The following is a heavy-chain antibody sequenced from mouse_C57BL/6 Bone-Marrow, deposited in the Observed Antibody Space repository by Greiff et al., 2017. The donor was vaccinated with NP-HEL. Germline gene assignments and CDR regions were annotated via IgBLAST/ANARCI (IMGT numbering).Heavy chain of an antibody. CDR1: GYTFTGYW. CDR3: ARKRVGSRGSYEGWFAY. D-gene: IGHD1-1*01. V-gene: IGHV1-9*01. Sequence: QVQLQQSGAELMKPGASVKLSCKATGYTFTGYWIEWVKQRPGHGLEWIGEILPGSGSTNYNEKFKGKATFTADTSSNTAYMQLSSLTTEDSAIYYCARKRVGSRGSYEGWFAYWGQGTLVTVSA. CDR2: ILPGSGST. J-gene: IGHJ3*01.